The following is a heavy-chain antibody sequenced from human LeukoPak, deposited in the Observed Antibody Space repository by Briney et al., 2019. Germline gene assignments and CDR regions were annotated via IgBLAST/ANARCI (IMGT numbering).Heavy chain of an antibody. J-gene: IGHJ6*02. D-gene: IGHD6-13*01. CDR3: ARGKYSSTPPYYYGMDV. Sequence: SETLSLTCTVSGYSISSGYYWGWIRQPPGKGLEWIGSIYHSGSTYYNPSLKSRVTISVDTSKNQFSLKLSSVTAADTAVYYCARGKYSSTPPYYYGMDVWGQGTTVTVSS. CDR1: GYSISSGYY. V-gene: IGHV4-38-2*02. CDR2: IYHSGST.